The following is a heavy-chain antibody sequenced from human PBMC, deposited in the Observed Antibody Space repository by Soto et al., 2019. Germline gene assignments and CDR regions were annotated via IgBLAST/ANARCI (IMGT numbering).Heavy chain of an antibody. CDR3: ATEPIYYNDGSGYYPLGH. V-gene: IGHV1-18*04. CDR1: GYSFVTYG. CDR2: ISAHNGDT. D-gene: IGHD3-22*01. J-gene: IGHJ4*02. Sequence: QVQLVQSGAEVKKPGASVKVSCKASGYSFVTYGFSWVRQAPGQGLECVGWISAHNGDTHYSQKFQGRVTLTTDTSTNTGTMELRGLTPDDKAVYFCATEPIYYNDGSGYYPLGHWGQGTLVTVSS.